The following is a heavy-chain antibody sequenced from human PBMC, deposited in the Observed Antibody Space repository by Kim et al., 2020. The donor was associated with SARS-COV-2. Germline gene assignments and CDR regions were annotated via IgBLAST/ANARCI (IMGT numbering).Heavy chain of an antibody. Sequence: SVKVSCKASGGTFSSYAISWVRQAPGQGLEWMGGIIPISGTANYAQKFQGRVTITADESTSTAYMELSSLRSEDTAVYYCARTSWGGSYYYYGMDVWGQGTTVTVSS. CDR3: ARTSWGGSYYYYGMDV. CDR1: GGTFSSYA. V-gene: IGHV1-69*13. J-gene: IGHJ6*02. D-gene: IGHD3-3*01. CDR2: IIPISGTA.